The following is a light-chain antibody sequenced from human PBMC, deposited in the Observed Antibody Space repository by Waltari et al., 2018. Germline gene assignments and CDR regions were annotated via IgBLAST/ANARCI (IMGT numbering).Light chain of an antibody. CDR2: DAS. J-gene: IGKJ1*01. V-gene: IGKV3-11*01. CDR1: QSVGTN. Sequence: IVLTQSPATLSLSPGDRATLSCRASQSVGTNLGWYQQKPGQAPRLLIYDASNRATGIPARFSGSGSGTDFTLTISSLEPEDFALYYCQQCNNWQWTFGQGTKVEIK. CDR3: QQCNNWQWT.